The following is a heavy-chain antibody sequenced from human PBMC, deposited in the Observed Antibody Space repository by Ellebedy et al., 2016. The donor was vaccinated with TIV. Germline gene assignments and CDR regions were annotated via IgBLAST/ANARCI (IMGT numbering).Heavy chain of an antibody. V-gene: IGHV4-61*08. Sequence: SETLSLXCSVSGGSVSSAGFQWSWIRQPPGKGLEWIGLKYPSGTRTYDPSLNSRATISLDTSKNQFSLRLTSLTAADTALYYCATSPGYSSGWYDYWGQGTLVTVSS. J-gene: IGHJ4*02. CDR2: KYPSGTR. D-gene: IGHD6-19*01. CDR1: GGSVSSAGFQ. CDR3: ATSPGYSSGWYDY.